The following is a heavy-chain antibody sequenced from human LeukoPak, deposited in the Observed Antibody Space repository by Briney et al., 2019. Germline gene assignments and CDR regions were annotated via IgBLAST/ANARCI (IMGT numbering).Heavy chain of an antibody. Sequence: GGSLRLSCAASGFTLSTYTMNWVRQAPGKGLEWVSSISSSSSYIYYADSVKGRFTISRDDAKDSLSLQMNSLRAEDTAVYYCARSGIKMVRGVIIKSPYHMDVWGKGTTVTVSS. CDR1: GFTLSTYT. J-gene: IGHJ6*03. V-gene: IGHV3-21*01. D-gene: IGHD3-10*01. CDR3: ARSGIKMVRGVIIKSPYHMDV. CDR2: ISSSSSYI.